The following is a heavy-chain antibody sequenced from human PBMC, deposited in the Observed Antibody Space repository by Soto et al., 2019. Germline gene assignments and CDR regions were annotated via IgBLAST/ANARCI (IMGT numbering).Heavy chain of an antibody. CDR3: ARDKSYDSSGYFFPEDAFDI. CDR2: INPSGGST. D-gene: IGHD3-22*01. Sequence: ASVKVSCKASGSTFTSYYMHWVRQAPGQGLEWMGIINPSGGSTSYAQKFQGRVTMTRDTSTSTVYMELSSLRSEDTAVYYCARDKSYDSSGYFFPEDAFDIWGQGTMVTVS. CDR1: GSTFTSYY. V-gene: IGHV1-46*01. J-gene: IGHJ3*02.